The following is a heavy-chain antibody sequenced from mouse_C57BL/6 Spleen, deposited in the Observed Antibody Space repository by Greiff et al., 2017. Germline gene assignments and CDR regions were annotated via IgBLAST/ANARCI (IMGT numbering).Heavy chain of an antibody. J-gene: IGHJ4*01. Sequence: QVQLQQPGAELVRPGSSVKLSCKASGYTFTSYWMHWVKQRPIQGLEWIGNIDPSDSETHYNQKFKDKATLTVDKSSSTAYMQLSSLTSEDSAVYYCARRGTGTRYYAMDYWGQGTSVTVSS. V-gene: IGHV1-52*01. CDR2: IDPSDSET. CDR3: ARRGTGTRYYAMDY. CDR1: GYTFTSYW. D-gene: IGHD4-1*01.